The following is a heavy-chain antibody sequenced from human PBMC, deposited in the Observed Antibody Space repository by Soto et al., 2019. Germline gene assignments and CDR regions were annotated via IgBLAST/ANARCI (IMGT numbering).Heavy chain of an antibody. Sequence: GESLKISCKGSGYSFTSYWIGWVRQMPGKGLEWMGIIYPGDSDTRYSPSFQGQVTISADKSISTAYLQWSSLKASDTAMYYCARLEEMATITPSYSGMDALGLETTLTISS. J-gene: IGHJ6*02. CDR3: ARLEEMATITPSYSGMDA. D-gene: IGHD5-12*01. V-gene: IGHV5-51*01. CDR2: IYPGDSDT. CDR1: GYSFTSYW.